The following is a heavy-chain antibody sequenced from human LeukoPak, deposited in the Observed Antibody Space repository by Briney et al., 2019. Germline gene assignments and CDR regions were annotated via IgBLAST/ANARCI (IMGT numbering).Heavy chain of an antibody. V-gene: IGHV4-34*01. J-gene: IGHJ4*02. CDR1: GGSFSGYY. CDR3: ARDCGGDCYAGY. D-gene: IGHD2-21*02. CDR2: INHSGST. Sequence: SETLSLTCAVYGGSFSGYYWSWIRQPPGKGLEWIGEINHSGSTNYNPSLKSRVTISVDTSKNQSSLKLSSVTAADTAVYYCARDCGGDCYAGYWGQGTLVTVSS.